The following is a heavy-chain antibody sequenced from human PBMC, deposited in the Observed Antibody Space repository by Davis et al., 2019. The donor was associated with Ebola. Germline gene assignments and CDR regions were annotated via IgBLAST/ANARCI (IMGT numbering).Heavy chain of an antibody. V-gene: IGHV3-73*01. J-gene: IGHJ4*02. CDR1: GFTFSGSA. D-gene: IGHD4-17*01. CDR2: IRSKANSYAT. Sequence: GGSLRLSCAASGFTFSGSAMHWVRQASGKGLEWVGRIRSKANSYATAYAASVKGRFTISRDDSKNTAYLQMNSLKTEDTAVYYCTSTVTTADYWGQGTLVTVSS. CDR3: TSTVTTADY.